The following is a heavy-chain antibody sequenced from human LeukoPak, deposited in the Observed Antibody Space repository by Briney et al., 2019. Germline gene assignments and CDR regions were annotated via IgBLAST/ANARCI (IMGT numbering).Heavy chain of an antibody. CDR2: IYYSGST. CDR1: GGSISSSSYY. D-gene: IGHD3-22*01. Sequence: SETLSLTCTVSGGSISSSSYYWGWIRQPPGKGLEWIGSIYYSGSTYYNPSLKSRVTISVDTSKNQFSLKLSSVTAADTAVYYCARAYYDSSGYYFDYWGQGTLVTVSS. CDR3: ARAYYDSSGYYFDY. J-gene: IGHJ4*02. V-gene: IGHV4-39*07.